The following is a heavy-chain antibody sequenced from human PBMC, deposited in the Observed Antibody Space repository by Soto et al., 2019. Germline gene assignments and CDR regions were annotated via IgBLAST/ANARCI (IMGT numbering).Heavy chain of an antibody. CDR2: IYPGDSDT. CDR3: ATQTYYYDSSGYTFDY. D-gene: IGHD3-22*01. CDR1: GYRFTSYW. V-gene: IGHV5-51*01. Sequence: GESLKISCKGSGYRFTSYWIGWVRQMPGKGLEWMGIIYPGDSDTRYSPSFQGQVTISADKSISTAYLQWSSLKASDTAMYYCATQTYYYDSSGYTFDYWGQGTLVTVSS. J-gene: IGHJ4*02.